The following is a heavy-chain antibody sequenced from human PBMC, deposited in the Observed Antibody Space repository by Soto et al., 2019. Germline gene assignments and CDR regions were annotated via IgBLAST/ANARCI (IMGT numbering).Heavy chain of an antibody. D-gene: IGHD6-13*01. CDR3: GREGQQLAQEKYYQFNGMDV. J-gene: IGHJ6*02. Sequence: ASVKVSCKASGFTFSDYGLSWVRQAPGQPLEWMGWISGDNINSKYSQKFQGRLTMTTDTSTATASMELRSLTSDDTAVYYCGREGQQLAQEKYYQFNGMDVWGQGTTVTVTS. CDR1: GFTFSDYG. V-gene: IGHV1-18*01. CDR2: ISGDNINS.